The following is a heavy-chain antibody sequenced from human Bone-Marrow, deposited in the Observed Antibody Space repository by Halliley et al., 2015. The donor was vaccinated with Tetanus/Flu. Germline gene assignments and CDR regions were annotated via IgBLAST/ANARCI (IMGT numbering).Heavy chain of an antibody. J-gene: IGHJ3*02. CDR2: ISSRGSDT. V-gene: IGHV3-11*06. CDR1: GFTFSDYY. CDR3: ARDQRGTDTRNDAFDI. Sequence: SGFTFSDYYMTWIRQAPGKGLEWVSYISSRGSDTNYADSVKGRFTISRDNAKSSLYLEMRSLRAEDTAVYYCARDQRGTDTRNDAFDIWGQGTMVTVTS. D-gene: IGHD2-15*01.